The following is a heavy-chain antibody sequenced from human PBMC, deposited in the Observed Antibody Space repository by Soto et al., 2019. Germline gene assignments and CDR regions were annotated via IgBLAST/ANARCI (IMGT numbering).Heavy chain of an antibody. CDR1: GGSISSSSYY. CDR3: ARISDRQQLGDY. D-gene: IGHD6-13*01. J-gene: IGHJ4*02. CDR2: IYYSGST. Sequence: SETLSLTCTVSGGSISSSSYYWGWIRQPPGKGLEWIGSIYYSGSTYYNPSLKSRVTISVDTSKNQFSLKLSSVTAADTAVYYCARISDRQQLGDYWGQGTLVTVSS. V-gene: IGHV4-39*07.